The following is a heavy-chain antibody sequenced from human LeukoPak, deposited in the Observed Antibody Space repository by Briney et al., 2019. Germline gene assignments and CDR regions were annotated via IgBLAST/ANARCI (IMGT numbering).Heavy chain of an antibody. V-gene: IGHV1-2*02. J-gene: IGHJ3*02. Sequence: ASVKVSCKASGYTFAGYYMHWVRQAPGQGLEWMGWINPNSGGTNYAQKFQGRVTMTRDTSISTAYMELSRLRSDDTAVYYCARDYYDSSGYLAFDIWGQGTMVTVSS. D-gene: IGHD3-22*01. CDR2: INPNSGGT. CDR3: ARDYYDSSGYLAFDI. CDR1: GYTFAGYY.